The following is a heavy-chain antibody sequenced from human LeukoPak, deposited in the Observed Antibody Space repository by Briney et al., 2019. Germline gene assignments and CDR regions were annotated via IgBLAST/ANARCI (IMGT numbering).Heavy chain of an antibody. V-gene: IGHV3-21*01. CDR3: ARESTVVIAFDI. J-gene: IGHJ3*02. Sequence: GGSLRLSCAASGFTFSSYSMNWVRQAPGKGLEWVSSISSSSSYIYYADSVKGRFTISRDNAKNSLYLQMNSLRAEDTAVYYCARESTVVIAFDIWGQGTMVTVSS. CDR1: GFTFSSYS. CDR2: ISSSSSYI. D-gene: IGHD4-23*01.